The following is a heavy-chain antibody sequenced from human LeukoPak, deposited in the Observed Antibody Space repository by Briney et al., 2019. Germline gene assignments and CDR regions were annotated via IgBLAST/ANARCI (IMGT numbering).Heavy chain of an antibody. Sequence: PTETLSLTCAVYGGSFSGYYWSWIRQPPGKGLEWIGEINHSGSTNYNPSLKSRVTISVDTSKNQFSLKLSSVTAADTAAYYCARDPYDILTGYQNWFDPWGQGTLVTVSS. D-gene: IGHD3-9*01. J-gene: IGHJ5*02. CDR2: INHSGST. CDR3: ARDPYDILTGYQNWFDP. V-gene: IGHV4-34*01. CDR1: GGSFSGYY.